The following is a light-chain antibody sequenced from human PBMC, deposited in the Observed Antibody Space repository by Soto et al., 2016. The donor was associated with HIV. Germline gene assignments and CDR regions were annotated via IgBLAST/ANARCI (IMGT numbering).Light chain of an antibody. J-gene: IGLJ1*01. V-gene: IGLV3-21*01. CDR2: DNS. Sequence: SYELTQPPLVSVAPGKTATITRRGTRILEVKVVHWYRQKPRQAPVLVIYDNSDRPSDIPERFSGSNSGNTAALTISRVEAGDEADYYCQVWDISSDHRVFGTGTKVTV. CDR3: QVWDISSDHRV. CDR1: ILEVKV.